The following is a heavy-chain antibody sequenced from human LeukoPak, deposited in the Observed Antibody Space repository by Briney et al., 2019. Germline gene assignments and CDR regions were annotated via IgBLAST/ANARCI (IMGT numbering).Heavy chain of an antibody. V-gene: IGHV1-2*02. CDR3: ARDPSNSGYDYLYYFDY. CDR1: GYTFTGYY. J-gene: IGHJ4*02. Sequence: GASVKVSCKASGYTFTGYYMHWVRQAPGQGLEWMGWINPDNGGTNYAQKFQGRVTMTRVMSISTAYMELSRLRSDDTAVYYCARDPSNSGYDYLYYFDYWGQGTLVTVSS. CDR2: INPDNGGT. D-gene: IGHD5-12*01.